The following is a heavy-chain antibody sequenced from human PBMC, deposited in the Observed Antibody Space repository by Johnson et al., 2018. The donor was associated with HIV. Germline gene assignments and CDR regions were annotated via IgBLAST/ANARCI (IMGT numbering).Heavy chain of an antibody. CDR2: ISWNSGSI. Sequence: QLVESGGGLVQPGRSLRLSCAASGFTFDDYAMHWVRQAPGKGLEWVSGISWNSGSIGHADSVKGRFTISRDNAKNSLHLQMSSLRAEDTALYYCAKGATRYKTDGSKHDGAFDVWGQGTMVTVSS. J-gene: IGHJ3*01. V-gene: IGHV3-9*01. D-gene: IGHD2-2*02. CDR1: GFTFDDYA. CDR3: AKGATRYKTDGSKHDGAFDV.